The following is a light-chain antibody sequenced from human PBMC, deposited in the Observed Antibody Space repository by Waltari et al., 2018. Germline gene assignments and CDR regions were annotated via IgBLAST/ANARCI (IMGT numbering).Light chain of an antibody. J-gene: IGLJ1*01. CDR3: VAWDDSLSGYV. V-gene: IGLV1-47*02. CDR1: SSNVGRDN. CDR2: NDH. Sequence: QSVLTQPPSASATPGQRVTISRSGSSSNVGRDNVYWFQQLPGTAPKLLIYNDHQRPSGVPDRFSGSKSGTSASLAISGLRSEDEADYYCVAWDDSLSGYVFGTGTKVTVL.